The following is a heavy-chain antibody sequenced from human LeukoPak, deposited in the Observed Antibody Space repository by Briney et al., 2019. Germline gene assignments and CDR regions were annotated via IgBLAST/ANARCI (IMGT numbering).Heavy chain of an antibody. CDR2: INGDGSST. CDR3: ARDGYSSGWYSGGNVNYYYYMDV. J-gene: IGHJ6*03. CDR1: TFTFSNYW. D-gene: IGHD6-19*01. V-gene: IGHV3-74*01. Sequence: GGSLRLSCAASTFTFSNYWMHWVRQAPGKGLVWVSRINGDGSSTRYADSVKGRFTISRDNSKNTLYLQMNSLRAEDTAVYYCARDGYSSGWYSGGNVNYYYYMDVWGKGTTVTVSS.